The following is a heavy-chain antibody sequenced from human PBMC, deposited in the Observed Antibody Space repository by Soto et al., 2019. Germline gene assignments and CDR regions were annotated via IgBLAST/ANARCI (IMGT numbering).Heavy chain of an antibody. V-gene: IGHV2-5*02. Sequence: QITLKESGPTLVKPTQTLTLTCTFSGFSLGTSGVAVGWIRQPPGKTLEWLALIYWDDDKRYSPFLKSRLTITKHTSNNQVVLTLTNMDPVDTATYYCAHRGKTTTTTYFFDHWGQGTLVTVSS. CDR3: AHRGKTTTTTYFFDH. J-gene: IGHJ4*02. CDR1: GFSLGTSGVA. CDR2: IYWDDDK. D-gene: IGHD1-1*01.